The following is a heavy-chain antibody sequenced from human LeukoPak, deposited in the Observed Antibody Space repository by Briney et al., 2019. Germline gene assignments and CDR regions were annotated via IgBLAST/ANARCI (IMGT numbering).Heavy chain of an antibody. Sequence: GGSLRLSCAASGFTFSSYSMNWVRQAPGKGLEWVSSISSSSSYIYYADSVKGRFTISRDNAKNSLYLQMNSLRAEDTAVYYCARDRDRSGYPYYYYGMDVWGQGTTATVSS. D-gene: IGHD3-22*01. CDR2: ISSSSSYI. CDR1: GFTFSSYS. J-gene: IGHJ6*02. CDR3: ARDRDRSGYPYYYYGMDV. V-gene: IGHV3-21*01.